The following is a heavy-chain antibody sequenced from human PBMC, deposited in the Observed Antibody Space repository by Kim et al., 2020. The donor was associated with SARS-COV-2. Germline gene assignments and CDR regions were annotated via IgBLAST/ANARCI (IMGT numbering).Heavy chain of an antibody. J-gene: IGHJ4*02. V-gene: IGHV1-8*01. CDR3: ARGLRIAAAKPDS. Sequence: SAQKFQGRVTTTRNTSISTAYMELSSLRSEDTAVYYCARGLRIAAAKPDSWGQGTLVTVSS. D-gene: IGHD6-13*01.